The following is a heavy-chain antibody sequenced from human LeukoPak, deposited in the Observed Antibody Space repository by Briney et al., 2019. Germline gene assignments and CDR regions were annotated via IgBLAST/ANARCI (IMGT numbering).Heavy chain of an antibody. CDR1: GYTFTGYY. V-gene: IGHV1-2*02. Sequence: ASVKVSCKASGYTFTGYYIHWVRQAPGQGLEWMGWMNPNNSDTNYAQKFQVRVTMTRDTSISTAYMELSSLRSDDTAVYFCARAKITVFGVFINAFDYWGQGSLVTVSS. CDR3: ARAKITVFGVFINAFDY. CDR2: MNPNNSDT. J-gene: IGHJ4*02. D-gene: IGHD3-3*01.